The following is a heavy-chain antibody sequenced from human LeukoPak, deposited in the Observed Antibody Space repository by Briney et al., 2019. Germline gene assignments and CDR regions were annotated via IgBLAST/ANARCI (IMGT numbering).Heavy chain of an antibody. CDR2: MNPNSGNT. J-gene: IGHJ6*02. Sequence: ASVKVSCKASGYTFTSYDINWVRQATGQGLEWMGWMNPNSGNTGYAQKFQGRVTMTRNTSISTAYMELSSLRSEDTAVYYCAREGRITIFGVVIPPYYYYGMDVWGQGTTVTVSS. D-gene: IGHD3-3*01. CDR1: GYTFTSYD. V-gene: IGHV1-8*01. CDR3: AREGRITIFGVVIPPYYYYGMDV.